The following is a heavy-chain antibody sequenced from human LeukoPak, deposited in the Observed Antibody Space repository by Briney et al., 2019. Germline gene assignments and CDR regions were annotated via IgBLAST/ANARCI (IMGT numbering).Heavy chain of an antibody. D-gene: IGHD4-17*01. CDR3: AGGATVTYFDY. J-gene: IGHJ4*02. CDR2: IYYSGST. CDR1: GGSFSGYY. Sequence: SETLSLTCAVYGGSFSGYYWSWIRQPPGKGLEWIGSIYYSGSTYYNPSLKSRVTISVDTSKNQFSLKLSSVTAADTAVYYCAGGATVTYFDYWGQGTLVTVSS. V-gene: IGHV4-34*01.